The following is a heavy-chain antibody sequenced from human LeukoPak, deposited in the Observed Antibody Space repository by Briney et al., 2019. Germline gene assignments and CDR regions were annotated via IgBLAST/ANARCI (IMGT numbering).Heavy chain of an antibody. J-gene: IGHJ5*02. D-gene: IGHD6-13*01. CDR1: GYTLTELS. V-gene: IGHV1-24*01. CDR2: FDPEDGET. CDR3: ALPYGQLVKAGDNWFDP. Sequence: ASVKVSCKVSGYTLTELSMHWVRQAPGKGLEWMGGFDPEDGETIYAQKFQGRVTMTEDTSTDTAYMELSSLRSEDTAVYYCALPYGQLVKAGDNWFDPWGQGTLVTVSS.